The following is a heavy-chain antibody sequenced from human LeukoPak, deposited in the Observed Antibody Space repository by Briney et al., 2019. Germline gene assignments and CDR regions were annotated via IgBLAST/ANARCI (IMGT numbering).Heavy chain of an antibody. D-gene: IGHD3-10*01. CDR2: ISGSGGGT. V-gene: IGHV3-23*01. Sequence: GGSLRLSCAASGFTFGSYAMSWVRQAPGKGLEWVSAISGSGGGTYYADSVKGRFTISRDNSKNTLYLQMNSLRAEDTAVYYCAKDKFPLLLWFGDYFDYWGQGTLVTVSS. CDR3: AKDKFPLLLWFGDYFDY. CDR1: GFTFGSYA. J-gene: IGHJ4*02.